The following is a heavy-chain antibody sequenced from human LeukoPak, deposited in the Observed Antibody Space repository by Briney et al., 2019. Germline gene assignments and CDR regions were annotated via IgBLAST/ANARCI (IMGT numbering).Heavy chain of an antibody. Sequence: SETLSLTCTVSGGSFSSGSYYWRWIRQPPGKGLEWIGYIYYSGSTNYNPSLKSRVTISVDTSKNQFSLKLSSATAADTAVYYCARLPYYDILTGYFNGEWFDPWGQGTLVTVSS. J-gene: IGHJ5*02. CDR2: IYYSGST. CDR3: ARLPYYDILTGYFNGEWFDP. V-gene: IGHV4-61*01. D-gene: IGHD3-9*01. CDR1: GGSFSSGSYY.